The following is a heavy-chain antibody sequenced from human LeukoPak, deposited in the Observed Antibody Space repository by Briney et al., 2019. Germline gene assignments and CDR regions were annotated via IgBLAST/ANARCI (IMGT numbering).Heavy chain of an antibody. CDR2: ISAYNGNT. Sequence: ASVEVSCKASGYTFTSYGISWVRQAPGQGLEWMGWISAYNGNTNYAQKLQGRVTMTTDTSTSTAYMELRSLRSDDTAVYYCASRTFYCSSTSCYDAFDIWGQGTMVTVSS. V-gene: IGHV1-18*01. CDR1: GYTFTSYG. D-gene: IGHD2-2*01. CDR3: ASRTFYCSSTSCYDAFDI. J-gene: IGHJ3*02.